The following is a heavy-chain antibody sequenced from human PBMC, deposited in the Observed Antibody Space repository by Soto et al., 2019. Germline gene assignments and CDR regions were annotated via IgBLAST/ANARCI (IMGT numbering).Heavy chain of an antibody. D-gene: IGHD5-12*01. CDR2: IIPIFGTA. Sequence: VASVKVSFKASGGTFSSYAISWLRQAPGQGLEWMGGIIPIFGTANYAQKFQGRVTITADKSTSTAYMELSSLRSEDTAVYYCAPHLEMATIFYFDYWGQGTLVTVSS. V-gene: IGHV1-69*06. CDR3: APHLEMATIFYFDY. J-gene: IGHJ4*02. CDR1: GGTFSSYA.